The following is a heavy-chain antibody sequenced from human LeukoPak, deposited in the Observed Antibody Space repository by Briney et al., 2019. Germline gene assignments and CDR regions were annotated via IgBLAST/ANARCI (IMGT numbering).Heavy chain of an antibody. D-gene: IGHD6-19*01. J-gene: IGHJ2*01. Sequence: GGSLRLSCAASGFTFSSYSMNWVRQAPGKGLEWVSYISSSSSTIYYADSVKGRFTISRDNAKNSLYLQMNSLRAEDTAVYYCARGQWLVRFDLWGRGTLVTVSS. CDR3: ARGQWLVRFDL. CDR1: GFTFSSYS. V-gene: IGHV3-48*01. CDR2: ISSSSSTI.